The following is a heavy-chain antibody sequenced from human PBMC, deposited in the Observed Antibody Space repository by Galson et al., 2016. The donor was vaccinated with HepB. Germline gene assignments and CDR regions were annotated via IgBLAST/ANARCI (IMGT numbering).Heavy chain of an antibody. D-gene: IGHD2-21*01. CDR1: SASLNTYY. CDR2: IHHNEDP. CDR3: ATCIDARDGIEV. V-gene: IGHV4-34*01. J-gene: IGHJ6*02. Sequence: SETLSLTCPVYSASLNTYYWTWVRQSPGKGLEWIGEIHHNEDPSYSPSLQSRGTISMDTSKNQFSLKLTSVTAADTAVYYCATCIDARDGIEVWGQGTPVTVSS.